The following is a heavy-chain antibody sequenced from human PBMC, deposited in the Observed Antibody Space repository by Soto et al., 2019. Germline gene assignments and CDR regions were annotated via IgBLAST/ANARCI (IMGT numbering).Heavy chain of an antibody. D-gene: IGHD6-6*01. J-gene: IGHJ5*02. CDR2: IIPIFGTA. CDR3: APLVAALSKNWFDP. V-gene: IGHV1-69*06. Sequence: SVKVSGKASGVTFSSYAISWVRQAPGQGLEWMGGIIPIFGTANYAQKFQGRVTITADKSTSTAYMELSSLRSEDTAVYYCAPLVAALSKNWFDPWGQGTLVTVSS. CDR1: GVTFSSYA.